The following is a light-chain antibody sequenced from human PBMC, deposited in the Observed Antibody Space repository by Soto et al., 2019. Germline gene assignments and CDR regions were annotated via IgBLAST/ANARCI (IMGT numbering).Light chain of an antibody. CDR2: KAS. Sequence: DIQMTQSPYTLSESVGDRVTITCRASQSISSWLAWYQQKPGKAPKLLIYKASSLESGVPSRFSGSGSGTEFTLTISSLQPDDFATYYCQQYNSYSLTFGQGTKVEIK. CDR1: QSISSW. CDR3: QQYNSYSLT. J-gene: IGKJ1*01. V-gene: IGKV1-5*03.